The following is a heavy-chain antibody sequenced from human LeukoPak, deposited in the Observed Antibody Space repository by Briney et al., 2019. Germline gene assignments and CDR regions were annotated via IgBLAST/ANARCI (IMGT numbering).Heavy chain of an antibody. Sequence: SVKVSCKASGGTFSSYAISWVRQAPGQGLEWMGGIIPIFGTANYAQKFQGRVTITTDESTSTAYMEQSSLRSEDTAVYYCAREDYYGSGSYLNYWGQGTLVTVSS. CDR3: AREDYYGSGSYLNY. D-gene: IGHD3-10*01. CDR1: GGTFSSYA. CDR2: IIPIFGTA. J-gene: IGHJ4*02. V-gene: IGHV1-69*05.